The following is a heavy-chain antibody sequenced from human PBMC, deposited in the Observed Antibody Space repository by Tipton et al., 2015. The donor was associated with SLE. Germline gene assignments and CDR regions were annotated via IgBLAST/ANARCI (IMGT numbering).Heavy chain of an antibody. Sequence: SLRLSCAASGFTFSSYSMNWVRQAPGKGLEWVSSISSSSSYIYYADSVKGRFTISRDNAKNSLYLQMNSLRADDTAVYYCARDSGGAVVIPASPFDHWGQGTLVTVSS. CDR3: ARDSGGAVVIPASPFDH. CDR2: ISSSSSYI. V-gene: IGHV3-21*01. J-gene: IGHJ4*02. CDR1: GFTFSSYS. D-gene: IGHD2-15*01.